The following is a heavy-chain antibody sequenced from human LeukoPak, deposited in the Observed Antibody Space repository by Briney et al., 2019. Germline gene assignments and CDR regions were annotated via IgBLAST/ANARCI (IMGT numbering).Heavy chain of an antibody. CDR3: ASGTFDDYVDYARGDYFDH. Sequence: PSETLSLTCTVSGGSVSSSNSYWGWIRQPPGKGPEWIASIYYSGLTYDNPSLKSRVSISIDPSKNHFSLKVSSVTAADTAVYFCASGTFDDYVDYARGDYFDHWGQGTLVTVSS. CDR1: GGSVSSSNSY. J-gene: IGHJ4*02. CDR2: IYYSGLT. D-gene: IGHD4-17*01. V-gene: IGHV4-39*02.